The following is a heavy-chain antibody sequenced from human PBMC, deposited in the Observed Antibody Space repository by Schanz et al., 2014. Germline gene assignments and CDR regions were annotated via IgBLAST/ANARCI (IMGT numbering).Heavy chain of an antibody. J-gene: IGHJ4*02. CDR2: ISAYNGNT. D-gene: IGHD3-3*01. V-gene: IGHV1-18*01. CDR3: ARDRRFFDRDDLYYFDS. Sequence: QVQLVQSGAEVKKPGASVKVSCKASGYTFTSYGISWVRQAPGQGLEWKGWISAYNGNTKYPQKLQGRVTMTTDTSTSTAYMALTDLRSDDTAVYYCARDRRFFDRDDLYYFDSWGQGTLVTVSS. CDR1: GYTFTSYG.